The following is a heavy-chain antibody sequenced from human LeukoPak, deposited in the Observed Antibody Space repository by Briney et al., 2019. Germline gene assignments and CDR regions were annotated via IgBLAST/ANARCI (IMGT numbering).Heavy chain of an antibody. J-gene: IGHJ4*02. CDR2: IYSGDST. Sequence: PGGSLRLSCAASGFTVSSNYMSWVRQAPGKGLEWVSVIYSGDSTYYADSVKGRFTISRDNSKNTLYLQMNSLRAEDTAVYYCARCGQYYDFWSGYSGDYYFDYWGQGTLVTVSS. D-gene: IGHD3-3*01. CDR1: GFTVSSNY. V-gene: IGHV3-53*01. CDR3: ARCGQYYDFWSGYSGDYYFDY.